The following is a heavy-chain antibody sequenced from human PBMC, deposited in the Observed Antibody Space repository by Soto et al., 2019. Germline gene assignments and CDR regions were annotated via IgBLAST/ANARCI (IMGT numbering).Heavy chain of an antibody. J-gene: IGHJ4*02. D-gene: IGHD2-15*01. CDR3: ARDRCSGGSCHGYFDY. CDR2: IIPIFGTA. Sequence: SVKVSCKASGGTFSSYAISWVRQAPGQGLEWMGGIIPIFGTANYAQKFQGRVTITADESTSTAYMELSSLRPEDTAVYYCARDRCSGGSCHGYFDYWGQGTLVTVSS. V-gene: IGHV1-69*13. CDR1: GGTFSSYA.